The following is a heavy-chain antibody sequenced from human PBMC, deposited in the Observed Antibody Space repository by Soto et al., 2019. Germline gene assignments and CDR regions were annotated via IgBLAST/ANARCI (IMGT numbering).Heavy chain of an antibody. CDR1: GYSFTSYW. CDR2: IYPGDSDT. Sequence: PGESLKISCKGSGYSFTSYWIGWVRQIPGKGLEWMGIIYPGDSDTRYSPSFQGQVTISADKSISTAYLQWSSLKASDTAMYYCASGGGYSGYDYYMDVWGKGTTVTVSS. V-gene: IGHV5-51*01. J-gene: IGHJ6*03. D-gene: IGHD5-12*01. CDR3: ASGGGYSGYDYYMDV.